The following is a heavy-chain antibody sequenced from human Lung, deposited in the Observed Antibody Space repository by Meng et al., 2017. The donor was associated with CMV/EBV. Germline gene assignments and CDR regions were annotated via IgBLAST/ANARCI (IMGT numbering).Heavy chain of an antibody. CDR2: IYSGGTT. D-gene: IGHD3-10*01. CDR3: TRVFGSGSQRYGGYYGRDV. J-gene: IGHJ6*02. V-gene: IGHV3-53*01. Sequence: ESXKISXAASDFTVSSNYMSWVRQAPGKGLEWVSLIYSGGTTYYADSVKGRFTISRDNSKNTLYLQMNSLRAEDTAVYYCTRVFGSGSQRYGGYYGRDVWGQGTXVTVSS. CDR1: DFTVSSNY.